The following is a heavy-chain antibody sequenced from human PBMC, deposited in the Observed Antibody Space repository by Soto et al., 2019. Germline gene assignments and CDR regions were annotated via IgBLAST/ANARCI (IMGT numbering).Heavy chain of an antibody. V-gene: IGHV1-69*02. CDR1: GGTFSTYS. Sequence: QVQLVQSGAEVKKPGSAVKVSCKDSGGTFSTYSMFWVRQAPGQGLEWMGRIIPMLGIANYAQKFQGRVTITADKSTGTAYMELSSLRSEDTALYYCTIGSWSGEVFDIWRQGTMVTVSS. D-gene: IGHD2-21*01. CDR2: IIPMLGIA. J-gene: IGHJ3*02. CDR3: TIGSWSGEVFDI.